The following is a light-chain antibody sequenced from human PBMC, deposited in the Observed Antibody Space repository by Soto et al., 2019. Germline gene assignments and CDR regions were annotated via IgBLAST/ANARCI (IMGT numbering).Light chain of an antibody. CDR2: RAS. V-gene: IGKV3-15*01. CDR3: QQYNSWPIT. J-gene: IGKJ5*01. Sequence: EIVLTQSPLPRYLSAGETVTLSCMASQSVSDNLAWYQQKPGQGPRLLVYRASTRTLGIPARFSGSESGTEFTLTISSLQSEDFAVYYCQQYNSWPITFGRGTRLEIK. CDR1: QSVSDN.